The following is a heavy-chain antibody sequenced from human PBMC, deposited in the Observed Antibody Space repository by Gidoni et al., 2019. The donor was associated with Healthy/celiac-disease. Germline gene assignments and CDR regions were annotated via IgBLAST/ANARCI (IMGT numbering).Heavy chain of an antibody. CDR2: IYPGDSDT. CDR3: ARHLDRVVPAAIGNYYYYYMDV. D-gene: IGHD2-2*02. CDR1: GYSFTSYW. V-gene: IGHV5-51*01. Sequence: EVQLVQSGAEVKKPGESLKISCKGSGYSFTSYWNGWVRQMPGKGLEWMGIIYPGDSDTRYSPSFQGQVTSSAVKSISTAYLQWSSLKASDTAMYYCARHLDRVVPAAIGNYYYYYMDVWGKGTTVTVSS. J-gene: IGHJ6*03.